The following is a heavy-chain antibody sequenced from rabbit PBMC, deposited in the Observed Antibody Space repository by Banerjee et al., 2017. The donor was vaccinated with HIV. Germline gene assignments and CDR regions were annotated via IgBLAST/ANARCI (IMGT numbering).Heavy chain of an antibody. CDR3: ARDTGSSFSSYGMDL. J-gene: IGHJ6*01. CDR2: IYAGSSGST. Sequence: QSLEESGGDLVKPGASLTLTCKASGFSFSSDYYMCWVRQAPGKGLEWIACIYAGSSGSTYYASWAKGRFTISKTSSTTVTLQMTSLTAADTATYFCARDTGSSFSSYGMDLWGPGTLVTVS. CDR1: GFSFSSDYY. V-gene: IGHV1S40*01. D-gene: IGHD8-1*01.